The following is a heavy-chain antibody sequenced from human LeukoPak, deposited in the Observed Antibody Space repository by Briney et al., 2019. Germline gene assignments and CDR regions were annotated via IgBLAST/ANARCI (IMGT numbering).Heavy chain of an antibody. CDR2: IWSNGVNK. Sequence: GGSLRLSCAASGFTYNTHGMHWIRQAPGKGLEWVAFIWSNGVNKSHANSVEGRFTISRDNSKNTLYLQMNSLRAEDTAVYYCAKGFYIVEVPAAHPYFDYWGQGTLVTVSS. V-gene: IGHV3-30*02. CDR3: AKGFYIVEVPAAHPYFDY. D-gene: IGHD2-2*01. J-gene: IGHJ4*02. CDR1: GFTYNTHG.